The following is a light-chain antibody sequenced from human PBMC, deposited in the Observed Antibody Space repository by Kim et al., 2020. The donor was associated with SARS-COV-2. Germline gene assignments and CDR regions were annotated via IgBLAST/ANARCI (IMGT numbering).Light chain of an antibody. J-gene: IGLJ3*02. Sequence: GQTVTISCSGSSSNIGSNTVNWYQQLPGTAPQLLIYSNNQRPSGVPDRCSGSKSGTSASLAISGLQSEDEADYYCAAWDDSLNGWVFGGGTQLTVL. CDR2: SNN. CDR3: AAWDDSLNGWV. CDR1: SSNIGSNT. V-gene: IGLV1-44*01.